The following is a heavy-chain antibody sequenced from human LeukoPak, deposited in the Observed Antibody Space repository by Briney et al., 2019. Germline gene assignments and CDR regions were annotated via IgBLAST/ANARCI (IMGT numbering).Heavy chain of an antibody. CDR1: GFPFSSYS. J-gene: IGHJ3*02. Sequence: VSLRLSCAASGFPFSSYSMNWVRQAPGKALEWVSSISTSSSYIYYADSVKGRFTISRDNAKNSLYLQMNSLRAEDTAVYYCARGGSYYAFDIWGQGTMVTVSS. CDR3: ARGGSYYAFDI. D-gene: IGHD1-26*01. CDR2: ISTSSSYI. V-gene: IGHV3-21*01.